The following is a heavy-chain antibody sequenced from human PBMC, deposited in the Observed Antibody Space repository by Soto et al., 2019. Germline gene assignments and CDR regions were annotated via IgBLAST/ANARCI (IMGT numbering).Heavy chain of an antibody. V-gene: IGHV3-48*01. Sequence: GGCIRLASAACGLTFSSYTMNWVRKAPGKGLEWVSYISSSSSTIYYADSVKGRFTISRDNAKNSLYLQMNSLRAEDTAVYYCARERGYSGYDSGWFDPWGQGTLVTVSS. CDR3: ARERGYSGYDSGWFDP. CDR2: ISSSSSTI. D-gene: IGHD5-12*01. J-gene: IGHJ5*02. CDR1: GLTFSSYT.